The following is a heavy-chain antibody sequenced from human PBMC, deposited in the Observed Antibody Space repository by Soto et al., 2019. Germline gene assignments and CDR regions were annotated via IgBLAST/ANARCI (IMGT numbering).Heavy chain of an antibody. V-gene: IGHV3-11*01. D-gene: IGHD1-26*01. CDR1: GFTSSDYY. J-gene: IGHJ6*02. CDR3: ARAARKVGAYYGMDV. CDR2: ISSSGSTI. Sequence: AGRSLRLSCAAAGFTSSDYYMSWIRQAPGKGLEWVSYISSSGSTIYYADSVKGRFTISRDNAKNSLYLQMNSLRAEDTAVYYCARAARKVGAYYGMDVWGQGTTVTVSS.